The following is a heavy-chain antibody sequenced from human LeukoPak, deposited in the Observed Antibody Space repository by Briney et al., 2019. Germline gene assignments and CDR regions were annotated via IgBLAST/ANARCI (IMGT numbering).Heavy chain of an antibody. V-gene: IGHV3-23*01. D-gene: IGHD3-9*01. Sequence: GGSLRLSCAASGFTFSSYAMSWVRQAPGKGLEWVSAISGSGGSTYYADSVKGRFTISRDNSKNTLYLQMNSLRAEDTAVYYCAKEEPEYDILTGYYRPWALDYYYGMDVWGQGTTVTVSS. CDR2: ISGSGGST. J-gene: IGHJ6*02. CDR3: AKEEPEYDILTGYYRPWALDYYYGMDV. CDR1: GFTFSSYA.